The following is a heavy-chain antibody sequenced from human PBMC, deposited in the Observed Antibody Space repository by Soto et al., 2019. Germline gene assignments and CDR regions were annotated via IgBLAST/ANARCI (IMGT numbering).Heavy chain of an antibody. CDR2: IYYSGST. CDR3: AGQKRGFGVVIRHYYFDY. V-gene: IGHV4-59*01. CDR1: GGSISSYY. J-gene: IGHJ4*02. D-gene: IGHD3-3*01. Sequence: SETLSLTCTVSGGSISSYYWSWIRQPPGKGLEWIGYIYYSGSTNYNPSLKSRVTISVDTSKDQFSLKLSSVTAADTAVYYCAGQKRGFGVVIRHYYFDYWGQGTLVTVSS.